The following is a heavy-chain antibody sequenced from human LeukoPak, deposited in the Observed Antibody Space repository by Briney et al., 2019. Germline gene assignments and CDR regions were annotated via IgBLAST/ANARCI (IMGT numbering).Heavy chain of an antibody. V-gene: IGHV7-4-1*02. CDR1: GYTFTSYT. CDR3: ARGYTKDMTSVTHFDY. J-gene: IGHJ4*02. CDR2: INTNTGNP. D-gene: IGHD4-17*01. Sequence: GASVKVSCKASGYTFTSYTMNWVRQAPGQGLEWMGWINTNTGNPTYAQGFTGRFVFSLEPSLNTAYLQISSLNTEDTAVYYCARGYTKDMTSVTHFDYWGQGTLVTVSS.